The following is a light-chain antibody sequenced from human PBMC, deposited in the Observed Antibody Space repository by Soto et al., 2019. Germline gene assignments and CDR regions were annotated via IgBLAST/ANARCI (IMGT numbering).Light chain of an antibody. Sequence: QSVLTQPASVSGSPGQSITISCTGTSTDVGSYDLVSWYQQHPGKAPKPLIYEDTKRPSGVSYRFSASKSGNTASLTISGLQTEDEADYYCCSYTTTASSVFGSGTKV. CDR3: CSYTTTASSV. V-gene: IGLV2-23*01. CDR2: EDT. J-gene: IGLJ1*01. CDR1: STDVGSYDL.